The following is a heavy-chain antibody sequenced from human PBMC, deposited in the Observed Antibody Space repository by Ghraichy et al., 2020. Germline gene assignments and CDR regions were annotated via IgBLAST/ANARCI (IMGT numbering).Heavy chain of an antibody. CDR2: ISFDGSNT. J-gene: IGHJ1*01. D-gene: IGHD4-17*01. V-gene: IGHV3-30*18. Sequence: GGSLRLSCAGSGFIFSNYGMHWVRQAPGKGLEWVAVISFDGSNTYYVDSVKGRFTISRDNSKNTLYLQMNSLRPEDTAVYYCAKEAVDYGDGFVWGQGTLVTVSS. CDR3: AKEAVDYGDGFV. CDR1: GFIFSNYG.